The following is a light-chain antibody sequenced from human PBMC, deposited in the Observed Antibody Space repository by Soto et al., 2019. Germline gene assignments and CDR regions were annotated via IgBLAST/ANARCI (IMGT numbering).Light chain of an antibody. CDR2: DVS. V-gene: IGLV2-11*01. J-gene: IGLJ1*01. CDR3: CSYAGSYTLYV. Sequence: VLTQPRSVSGSPGQSVTISCTGTSSDVGGYNYVSWYQQHPGKAPKLMIYDVSKRPSGVPDRFSGSKSGNTASLTISGLQAEDEADYYCCSYAGSYTLYVFGTGTKVTVL. CDR1: SSDVGGYNY.